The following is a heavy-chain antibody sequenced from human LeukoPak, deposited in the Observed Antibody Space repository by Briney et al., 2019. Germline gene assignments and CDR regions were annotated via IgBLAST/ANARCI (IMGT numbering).Heavy chain of an antibody. V-gene: IGHV3-30-3*01. CDR3: ARDMSPSGDYGIDY. Sequence: GGSLRLSCAASGFTFSSYAMHWVRQAPGKGLEWVAVISYDGSSKYYADSVKGRFTISRDNSKNTLYLQMNSLRAEDTAVYYCARDMSPSGDYGIDYWGQGTLVTVSS. CDR1: GFTFSSYA. CDR2: ISYDGSSK. D-gene: IGHD4-17*01. J-gene: IGHJ4*02.